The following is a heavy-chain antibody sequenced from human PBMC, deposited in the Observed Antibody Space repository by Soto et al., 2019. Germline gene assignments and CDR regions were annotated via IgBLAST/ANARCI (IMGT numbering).Heavy chain of an antibody. Sequence: QVQLQESGPGLVKPSETLSLTCTVSAGSLSDKYWSWVRQPPGQGLEWIGYIHYSGTTHYNASLKSRVTISMDMPQNRFSLHLRSVPAADAAVYYCARLYWARFDPWGQGTLVTVSS. CDR3: ARLYWARFDP. V-gene: IGHV4-59*01. D-gene: IGHD2-8*02. J-gene: IGHJ5*02. CDR2: IHYSGTT. CDR1: AGSLSDKY.